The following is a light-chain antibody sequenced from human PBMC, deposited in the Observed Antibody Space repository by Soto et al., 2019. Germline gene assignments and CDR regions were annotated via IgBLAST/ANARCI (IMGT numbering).Light chain of an antibody. J-gene: IGKJ4*01. Sequence: EIGLTQSQATLSLSPGERATLSCRASQSIRRYLAWYQQKPGQAPRLDIHDTSTTATGVPDTFSGSGSGTEFTLTISSLEPEDFATYYCQQRFSWPPTFGGGTHIEIK. CDR1: QSIRRY. CDR3: QQRFSWPPT. V-gene: IGKV3-11*01. CDR2: DTS.